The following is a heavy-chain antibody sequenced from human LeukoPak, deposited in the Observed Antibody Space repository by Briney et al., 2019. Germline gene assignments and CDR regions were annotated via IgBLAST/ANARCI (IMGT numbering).Heavy chain of an antibody. J-gene: IGHJ3*02. Sequence: PSETLSLTCTVSGGSISSYYWSWIRQPAGKGLEWIGRVYSSGSTNYNPSLKTRVTMSVDTSQNHLSLKLSSVTAADTAVYYCARRAYDTGYDAFDIWGQGTMVTVSS. CDR3: ARRAYDTGYDAFDI. CDR1: GGSISSYY. V-gene: IGHV4-4*07. D-gene: IGHD3-22*01. CDR2: VYSSGST.